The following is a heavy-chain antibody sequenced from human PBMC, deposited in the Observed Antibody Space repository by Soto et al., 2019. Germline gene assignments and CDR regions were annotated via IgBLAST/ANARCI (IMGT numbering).Heavy chain of an antibody. Sequence: QVQLQQSGPGLVKPSQTLSLTCAISGDSVSSNSAAWNWIRQSPSRGLEWLGRTYYRSKWYNDYALSVKRRITINPDTSKNQFSLQLNSVAPEDTAVYYCAREAWIQLGGGMDVLGQGTTVTVSS. V-gene: IGHV6-1*01. D-gene: IGHD5-18*01. CDR1: GDSVSSNSAA. CDR3: AREAWIQLGGGMDV. J-gene: IGHJ6*02. CDR2: TYYRSKWYN.